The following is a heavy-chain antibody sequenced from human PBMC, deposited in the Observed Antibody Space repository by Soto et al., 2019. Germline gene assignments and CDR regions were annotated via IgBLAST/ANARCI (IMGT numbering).Heavy chain of an antibody. V-gene: IGHV3-48*01. D-gene: IGHD2-2*01. CDR3: ARVYCSSTSCYRRFYYYMDV. Sequence: GGSLRLSCAASGFTFSSYDMHWVRQAPGKGLEWVSYISSSSSTIYYADSVKGRFTISRDNAKNSLYLQMNSLRAEDTAVYYCARVYCSSTSCYRRFYYYMDVWGKGTTVTVSS. CDR1: GFTFSSYD. CDR2: ISSSSSTI. J-gene: IGHJ6*03.